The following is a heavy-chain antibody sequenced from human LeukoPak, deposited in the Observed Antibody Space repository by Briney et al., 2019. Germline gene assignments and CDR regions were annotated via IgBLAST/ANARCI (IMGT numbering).Heavy chain of an antibody. CDR3: ARTIAYYNTLTGYYPAYMDV. Sequence: PSETLSLTCTVSGGSVRSYYWSWIRQPPGKGLEWIGYIYYTGSTNYNPSLKSRVTISVDTSKSQFSLKLSSVTAADTAVYYCARTIAYYNTLTGYYPAYMDVWGQGTTVTVSS. D-gene: IGHD3-9*01. J-gene: IGHJ6*02. CDR1: GGSVRSYY. V-gene: IGHV4-59*02. CDR2: IYYTGST.